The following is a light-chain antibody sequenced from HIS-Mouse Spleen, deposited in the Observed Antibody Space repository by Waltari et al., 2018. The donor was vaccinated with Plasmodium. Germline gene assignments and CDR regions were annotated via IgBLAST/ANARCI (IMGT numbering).Light chain of an antibody. CDR3: LQEYNYPYT. Sequence: AVQMTPSPSSLSDSVCDTVTITCRASQGIRHDLGWYQQKPGKAPKLLISAASSLQSGVPSRFSGSGSGTDFTLTISSLQPEDFATYYCLQEYNYPYTFGQGTKLEIK. V-gene: IGKV1-6*01. CDR2: AAS. J-gene: IGKJ2*01. CDR1: QGIRHD.